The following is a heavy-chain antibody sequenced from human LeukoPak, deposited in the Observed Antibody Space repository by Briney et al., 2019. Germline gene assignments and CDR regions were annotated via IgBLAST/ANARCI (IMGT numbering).Heavy chain of an antibody. CDR2: IYYSGST. Sequence: SETLSLTCTVSGGSTSSSSYYWGWIRQPPGKGLEWIGSIYYSGSTYDNPSLKSRVTISVDTSKTQSSLKLSSVTAADTAVYYCARHHIAVAGIGWFDPWGQGTLVTVSS. V-gene: IGHV4-39*01. CDR3: ARHHIAVAGIGWFDP. J-gene: IGHJ5*02. D-gene: IGHD6-19*01. CDR1: GGSTSSSSYY.